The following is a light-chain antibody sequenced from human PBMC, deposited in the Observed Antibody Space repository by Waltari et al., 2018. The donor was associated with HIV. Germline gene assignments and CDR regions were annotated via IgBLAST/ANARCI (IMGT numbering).Light chain of an antibody. J-gene: IGKJ1*01. CDR1: QTVFKNY. CDR2: GAS. Sequence: EILLTQSPGTLSLSPGERATLTCRASQTVFKNYLAWYQQKPGQAPRLLIYGASARATDIPDRFSGSGSGTDFTLIISRLEPEDFAVYYCQQYGTSPTFGQGTKVEIK. V-gene: IGKV3-20*01. CDR3: QQYGTSPT.